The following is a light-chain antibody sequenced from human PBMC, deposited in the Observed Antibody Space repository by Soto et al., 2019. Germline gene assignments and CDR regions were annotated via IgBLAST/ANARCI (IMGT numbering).Light chain of an antibody. CDR1: RSNIGTNT. CDR2: SND. CDR3: TTWDDSLNGPV. J-gene: IGLJ2*01. Sequence: QSVLTQPPPASVSPGQRVTISCSGSRSNIGTNTVNWYQHLPGTAPKLLIFSNDQRPSGVPDRFSGSKSGTSASLAISGLQSEDEADYFCTTWDDSLNGPVFGGGTKLTVL. V-gene: IGLV1-44*01.